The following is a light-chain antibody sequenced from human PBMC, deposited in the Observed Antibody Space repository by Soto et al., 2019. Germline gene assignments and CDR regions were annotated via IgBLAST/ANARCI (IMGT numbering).Light chain of an antibody. CDR3: QQYDNVFT. Sequence: DIQMTQSPSSLSASVGDRVTITCRASQGISTYLNWYQQKPGKAPQLLIYGGSNLETGVPSRFSGSGSGTDFTFTIIRLQPEDIATYFCQQYDNVFTFGQGTRLEIK. J-gene: IGKJ5*01. CDR1: QGISTY. V-gene: IGKV1-33*01. CDR2: GGS.